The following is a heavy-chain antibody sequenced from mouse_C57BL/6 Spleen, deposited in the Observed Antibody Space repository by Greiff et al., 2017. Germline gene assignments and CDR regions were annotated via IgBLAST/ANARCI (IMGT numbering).Heavy chain of an antibody. D-gene: IGHD4-1*01. Sequence: QVHVKQPGAELVRPGTSVKLSCKASGYTFTSYWMHWVKQRPGQGLEWIGVIDPSDSYTNYNQKFKGKATLTVDTSSSTAYMQLSSLTSEDSAVYYCALGDYWGQGTTLTVSS. V-gene: IGHV1-59*01. J-gene: IGHJ2*01. CDR2: IDPSDSYT. CDR3: ALGDY. CDR1: GYTFTSYW.